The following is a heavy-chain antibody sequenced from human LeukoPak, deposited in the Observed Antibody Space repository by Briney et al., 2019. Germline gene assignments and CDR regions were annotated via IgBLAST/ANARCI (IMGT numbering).Heavy chain of an antibody. Sequence: PSEALSLTCTVSGGSISSSSYYWGWIRQPPGKGLEWIGSFYYSGSTYYNPSLKSRVTISVDTSKNQFSLKLSSVTAADTAVYYCARRSRGNWFDPWGQGTLVTVSS. V-gene: IGHV4-39*01. CDR1: GGSISSSSYY. CDR3: ARRSRGNWFDP. CDR2: FYYSGST. D-gene: IGHD2-2*01. J-gene: IGHJ5*02.